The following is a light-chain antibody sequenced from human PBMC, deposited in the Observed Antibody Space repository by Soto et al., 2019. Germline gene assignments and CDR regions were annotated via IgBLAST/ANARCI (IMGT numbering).Light chain of an antibody. J-gene: IGLJ2*01. CDR3: SSYTSGSTLVV. CDR2: EVT. Sequence: QSALTQPASVAGSPRQSITISCTGSSSDVGAYNYVSWYQQHPGKAPRLMIYEVTNRPSGVSNRFSGSKSGNTASLTISGLRAEDEADYYCSSYTSGSTLVVFGGGTKLTVL. CDR1: SSDVGAYNY. V-gene: IGLV2-14*01.